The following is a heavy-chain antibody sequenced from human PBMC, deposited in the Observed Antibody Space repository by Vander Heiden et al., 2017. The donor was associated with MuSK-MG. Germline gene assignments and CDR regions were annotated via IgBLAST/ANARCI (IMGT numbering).Heavy chain of an antibody. V-gene: IGHV3-30*03. CDR1: GVTFSRDG. CDR3: GALITGTTLGFDP. D-gene: IGHD1-7*01. CDR2: ISYDGSNK. Sequence: QVQLVESGGGVVQPGRSLRLSCAASGVTFSRDGMHWVRHAPGKWLEWVAVISYDGSNKYYADSVKGRFTISRDNSKNTLYLQMNSLRAEDTAVYYCGALITGTTLGFDPWGQGTLVTVSS. J-gene: IGHJ5*02.